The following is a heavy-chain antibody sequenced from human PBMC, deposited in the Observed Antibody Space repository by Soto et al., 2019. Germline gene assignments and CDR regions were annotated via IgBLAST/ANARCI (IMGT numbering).Heavy chain of an antibody. CDR3: AALGGVAATYYYYGMDV. J-gene: IGHJ6*02. CDR2: IVVGSGNT. V-gene: IGHV1-58*01. D-gene: IGHD2-15*01. Sequence: SVKVSCKASGFTFTSSAVRWVRQARGQRLEWIGWIVVGSGNTNYAQKFQERVTITRDMSTSTAYMELSSLRSEDTAVYYCAALGGVAATYYYYGMDVWGQGTTVTSP. CDR1: GFTFTSSA.